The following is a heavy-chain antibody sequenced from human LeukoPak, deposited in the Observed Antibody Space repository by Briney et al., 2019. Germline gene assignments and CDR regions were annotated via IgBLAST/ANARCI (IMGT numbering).Heavy chain of an antibody. CDR2: IIPILGIA. J-gene: IGHJ1*01. CDR3: AGEESPRVTALGVHFQH. CDR1: GGTFSSYA. D-gene: IGHD2-21*02. V-gene: IGHV1-69*04. Sequence: ASVKVSCKASGGTFSSYAISWVRQAPGQGLEWMGRIIPILGIANYAQKFQGRVTITADKSTSTAYMELSSLRSEDTAVYYCAGEESPRVTALGVHFQHWGQGTLVTVSS.